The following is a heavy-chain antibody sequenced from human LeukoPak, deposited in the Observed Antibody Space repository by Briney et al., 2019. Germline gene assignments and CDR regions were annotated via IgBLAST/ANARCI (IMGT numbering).Heavy chain of an antibody. CDR1: GGSIIGSTYY. CDR3: ARRAQWLVLGGAFDI. Sequence: SETLSLTCTVSGGSIIGSTYYWSWIRQPPGKGLEWIGSISYSGSTYYNPSLKSRVSTSVDTSKNQFSLKLGSVTAADTAVYYCARRAQWLVLGGAFDIWGQGTLVTVSS. D-gene: IGHD6-19*01. J-gene: IGHJ3*02. CDR2: ISYSGST. V-gene: IGHV4-39*01.